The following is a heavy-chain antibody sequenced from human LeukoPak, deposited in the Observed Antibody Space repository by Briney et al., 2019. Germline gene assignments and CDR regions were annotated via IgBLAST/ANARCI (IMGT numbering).Heavy chain of an antibody. V-gene: IGHV3-21*01. CDR2: ISSSSSYI. J-gene: IGHJ4*02. D-gene: IGHD2-15*01. Sequence: PGGSLNLSCAASGFTFSSYSMNWVSQAPGKGLEWVSSISSSSSYIYYADSVKGRFTISRDNAKNSLYLQMNSLRAEDTAVYYCAREDVRSGGSHHNFDYWGQGTLVTVSS. CDR1: GFTFSSYS. CDR3: AREDVRSGGSHHNFDY.